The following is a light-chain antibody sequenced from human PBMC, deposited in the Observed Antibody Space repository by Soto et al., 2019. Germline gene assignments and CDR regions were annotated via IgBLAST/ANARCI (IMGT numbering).Light chain of an antibody. Sequence: EIVMTQSPATLSVSPGERATLSCRASQSVSSKLAWFQQKPGQAPRLLIYFASTRATDIPARFSGSVSGTECTLTISSLQSEDFAVYYCQQYNNWPHTFGQGTKLEIK. V-gene: IGKV3-15*01. CDR3: QQYNNWPHT. J-gene: IGKJ2*01. CDR1: QSVSSK. CDR2: FAS.